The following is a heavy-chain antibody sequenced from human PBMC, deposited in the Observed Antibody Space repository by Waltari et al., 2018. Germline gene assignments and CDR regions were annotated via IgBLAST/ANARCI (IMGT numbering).Heavy chain of an antibody. CDR1: GFTFSVYY. D-gene: IGHD1-26*01. V-gene: IGHV3-72*01. CDR2: ITLKDGGYKT. Sequence: EGQLVESGGDLVQPGGSLRLSCGASGFTFSVYYMAWVRQAPGKGLELVGRITLKDGGYKTDYAASVQGRFTISRDDSKNSLYLQMSSLKNEDTAVYYCARENYYQLDYWGQGSLVTVSS. J-gene: IGHJ4*02. CDR3: ARENYYQLDY.